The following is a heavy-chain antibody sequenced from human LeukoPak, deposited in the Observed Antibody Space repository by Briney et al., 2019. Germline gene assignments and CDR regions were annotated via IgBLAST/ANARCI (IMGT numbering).Heavy chain of an antibody. Sequence: GGSLRLSCAASGFTFSSYAMSWVRQAPGNGLEWVSAISGSGGSTYYADSVKGRFTISRDNSKNTLYLQMNSLRAEDTAVYYCAKVGRDFWSGYFYYFDYWGQGTLVTVSS. CDR1: GFTFSSYA. D-gene: IGHD3-3*01. V-gene: IGHV3-23*01. J-gene: IGHJ4*02. CDR2: ISGSGGST. CDR3: AKVGRDFWSGYFYYFDY.